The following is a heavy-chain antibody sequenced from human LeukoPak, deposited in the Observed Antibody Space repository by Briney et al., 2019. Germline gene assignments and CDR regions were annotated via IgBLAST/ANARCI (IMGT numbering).Heavy chain of an antibody. CDR3: VRDRYYGSGSFYQMDV. D-gene: IGHD3-10*01. J-gene: IGHJ6*02. Sequence: SVKVSCKASGGTFSSYAISWVRQAPGQGLEWMGRIIPILGIANYAQKFQGRVTITADKSTSTAYMELSRLRSDDTAVYYCVRDRYYGSGSFYQMDVWGQGTTVTVSS. CDR1: GGTFSSYA. V-gene: IGHV1-69*04. CDR2: IIPILGIA.